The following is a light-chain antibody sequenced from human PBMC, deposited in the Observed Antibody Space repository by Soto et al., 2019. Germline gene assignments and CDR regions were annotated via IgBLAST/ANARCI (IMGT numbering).Light chain of an antibody. CDR2: EVS. J-gene: IGLJ3*02. CDR1: SSDVGAYSH. CDR3: SSFAGNYWV. Sequence: QSVLTRPPSASGSPGQSVTISCTGTSSDVGAYSHVCWYQQHPGKVPKLIIYEVSERPSGVPDRFSGSKSGNTASLTVSGLQAEDEADYYCSSFAGNYWVFGGGTKLTVL. V-gene: IGLV2-8*01.